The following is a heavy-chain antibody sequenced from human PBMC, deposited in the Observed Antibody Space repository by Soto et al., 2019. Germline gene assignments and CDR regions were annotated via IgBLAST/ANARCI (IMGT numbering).Heavy chain of an antibody. D-gene: IGHD3-22*01. V-gene: IGHV3-74*01. Sequence: GGSLRLSCAASGFTFSGYWMHWVRQAPGKGLVWVSRINSDGSSTSYADSVKGRFTISRDNAKNTLYLQMNSLRAEDTAVYYCASQFHYYDSSGYAYYFDYWGQGTLVTVSS. CDR3: ASQFHYYDSSGYAYYFDY. CDR2: INSDGSST. CDR1: GFTFSGYW. J-gene: IGHJ4*02.